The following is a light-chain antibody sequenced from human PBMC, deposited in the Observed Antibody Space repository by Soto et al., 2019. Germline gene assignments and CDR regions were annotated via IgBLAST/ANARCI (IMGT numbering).Light chain of an antibody. CDR2: RAS. Sequence: EIVLTQSPGTLSLSPGEIATLSCSASQTVSSSYLAWFRQKPGQAPRLLIYRASNRATGIPDRFSGSGSGTDFTLTISRLEPEDFAVYYCQQYASSTWKFGQGTKGDIK. J-gene: IGKJ1*01. V-gene: IGKV3-20*01. CDR3: QQYASSTWK. CDR1: QTVSSSY.